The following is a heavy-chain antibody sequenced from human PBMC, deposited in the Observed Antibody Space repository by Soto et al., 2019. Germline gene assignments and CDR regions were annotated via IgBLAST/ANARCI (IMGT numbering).Heavy chain of an antibody. CDR2: IIAIFGTA. D-gene: IGHD3-16*01. V-gene: IGHV1-69*01. Sequence: QVQLVQSGAEVKKPGSSVKVSCKASGGTFSSYAISWVRQAPGQGLEWMGGIIAIFGTANYAQKFQGRVTITADESTSTAYMELSSLRSEDTAVYYCARDAPVSFGGVIGEVGYYGMDVWGQGTTVTVSS. CDR1: GGTFSSYA. CDR3: ARDAPVSFGGVIGEVGYYGMDV. J-gene: IGHJ6*02.